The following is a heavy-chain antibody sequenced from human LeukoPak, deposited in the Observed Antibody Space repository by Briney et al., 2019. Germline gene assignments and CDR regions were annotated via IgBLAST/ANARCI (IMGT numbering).Heavy chain of an antibody. CDR1: GFTFSNYE. CDR3: TRSLLVIGY. Sequence: GGSLRLSCAASGFTFSNYEMNWVRQAPGKGLEWLSYISSTAGTIYYADSVKGRFTISRDNAKSSLYLQMNSLRAEDTAVYYCTRSLLVIGYWGQGTLVTVSS. J-gene: IGHJ4*02. D-gene: IGHD6-13*01. CDR2: ISSTAGTI. V-gene: IGHV3-48*03.